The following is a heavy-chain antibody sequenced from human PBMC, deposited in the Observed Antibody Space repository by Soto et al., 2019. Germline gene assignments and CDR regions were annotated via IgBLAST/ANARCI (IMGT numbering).Heavy chain of an antibody. CDR2: INWNGIST. CDR1: GFTFGDFA. J-gene: IGHJ4*02. V-gene: IGHV3-20*04. CDR3: ARDGFQYDDGGYYEFDY. D-gene: IGHD3-22*01. Sequence: GGSLRLSCAVSGFTFGDFAMSWVRQAPGKGLEWVSGINWNGISTSYRDSVKGRFIISRDDAQNSLYLQMNGLRAEDTALYYCARDGFQYDDGGYYEFDYWGQGTMVTVSS.